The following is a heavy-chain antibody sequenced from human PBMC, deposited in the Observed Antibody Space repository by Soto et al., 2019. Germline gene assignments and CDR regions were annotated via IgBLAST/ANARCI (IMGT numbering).Heavy chain of an antibody. CDR2: MNPNSGNT. Sequence: RASVKVSCKASGYTFTSYDINWVRQATGQGLEWMGWMNPNSGNTGYAQKIQGRVTMTRNTSISTAYMELSSLRSEDTAVYYCATSPPRRWYYFDYWGQGTLVTVSS. D-gene: IGHD6-6*01. V-gene: IGHV1-8*01. CDR3: ATSPPRRWYYFDY. J-gene: IGHJ4*02. CDR1: GYTFTSYD.